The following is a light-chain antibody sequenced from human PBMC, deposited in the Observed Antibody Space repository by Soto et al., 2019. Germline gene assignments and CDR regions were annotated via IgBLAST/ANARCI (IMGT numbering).Light chain of an antibody. CDR2: DVS. CDR3: QQYNSYPWT. Sequence: DVQMTQSPSTLSASVGDRVTITCRASQSISSWLAWYQQKPGKVPKLLIYDVSSLESGVPSRFSGSESGTEFTLTISSLQPDDFATYYCQQYNSYPWTFGQGTKVDIK. J-gene: IGKJ1*01. CDR1: QSISSW. V-gene: IGKV1-5*01.